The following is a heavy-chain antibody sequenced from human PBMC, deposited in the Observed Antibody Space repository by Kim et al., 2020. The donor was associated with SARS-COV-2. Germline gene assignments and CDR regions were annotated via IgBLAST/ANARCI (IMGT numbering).Heavy chain of an antibody. V-gene: IGHV3-53*01. J-gene: IGHJ4*02. CDR1: GFTVNRYD. CDR3: ARGQGLIVREVD. D-gene: IGHD3-16*02. CDR2: MYTGGGT. Sequence: GGSLRLSCVVSGFTVNRYDMDWVRQAPGKGPEWVSIMYTGGGTFYADSVKGRFTISRDSSKNTLFLQMNSLTVEDTAVYYCARGQGLIVREVDWGQGTLVTVSS.